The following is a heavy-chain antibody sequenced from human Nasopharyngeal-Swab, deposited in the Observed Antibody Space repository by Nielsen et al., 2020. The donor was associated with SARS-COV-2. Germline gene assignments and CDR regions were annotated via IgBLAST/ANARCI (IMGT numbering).Heavy chain of an antibody. V-gene: IGHV1-46*01. CDR2: INPSGGST. Sequence: ASVKVSCKASGYTFASYYMHWVRQAPGQGLEWMGIINPSGGSTSYAQKFQGRVTMTRDTSTSTVYMELSSLRSEDTAVYYCARDLLYSSSWTQYYYYMDVWGKGTTVTVSS. CDR3: ARDLLYSSSWTQYYYYMDV. D-gene: IGHD6-13*01. J-gene: IGHJ6*03. CDR1: GYTFASYY.